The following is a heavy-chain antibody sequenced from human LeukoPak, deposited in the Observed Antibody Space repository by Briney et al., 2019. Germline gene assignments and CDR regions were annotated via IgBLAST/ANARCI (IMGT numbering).Heavy chain of an antibody. D-gene: IGHD5-12*01. CDR2: ISYDGSNK. Sequence: GGSLRLSCAASGFTFSSYAMHWVRQAPGKGLEWVAVISYDGSNKYYADSVKGRFTISRDNSKNTLYLLMNSLRAEDTAVYYCARESGSPIDYWGQGTLVTVSS. CDR3: ARESGSPIDY. J-gene: IGHJ4*02. CDR1: GFTFSSYA. V-gene: IGHV3-30-3*01.